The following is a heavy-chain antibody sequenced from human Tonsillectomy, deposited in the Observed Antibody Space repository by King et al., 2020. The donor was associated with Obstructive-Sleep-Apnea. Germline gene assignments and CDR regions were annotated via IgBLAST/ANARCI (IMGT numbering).Heavy chain of an antibody. CDR1: GGSFSGYY. D-gene: IGHD3-22*01. V-gene: IGHV4-34*01. J-gene: IGHJ6*02. Sequence: VQLQQWGAGLLKPSETLSLTCAVHGGSFSGYYWSWIRQPPGKGLEWIGEINHSGSTNYNPSLKSRVTISVDTSKNQFSLKLSSVTAADTAVYYCARAGYYYDSSGYGYYYYYGMDVWGQGTTVTVSS. CDR3: ARAGYYYDSSGYGYYYYYGMDV. CDR2: INHSGST.